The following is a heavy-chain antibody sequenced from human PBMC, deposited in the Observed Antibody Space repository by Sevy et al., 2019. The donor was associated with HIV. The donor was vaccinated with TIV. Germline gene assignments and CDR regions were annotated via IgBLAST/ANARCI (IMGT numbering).Heavy chain of an antibody. Sequence: GGSLSLSCEASGSPFSIYGMPWVRQAPGKGLGWVACIRYDGRTKYYADSVKGRFTISRDNSKNTLYLQMNSLRAEDTAVYYCAKDLTGRYSSSSGDFDYWGQGTLVTVSS. J-gene: IGHJ4*02. V-gene: IGHV3-30*02. CDR3: AKDLTGRYSSSSGDFDY. D-gene: IGHD6-6*01. CDR1: GSPFSIYG. CDR2: IRYDGRTK.